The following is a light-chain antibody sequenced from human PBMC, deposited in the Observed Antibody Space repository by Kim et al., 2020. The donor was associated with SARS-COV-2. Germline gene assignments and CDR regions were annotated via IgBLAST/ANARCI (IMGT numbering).Light chain of an antibody. J-gene: IGKJ4*01. CDR3: HQYSKWPLT. CDR2: GAA. Sequence: VSAGERVTLSCRASQSIDRNLAWYQQKPGQAPRLLISGAATRATDLSARFSGSGSGTEFTLTISSLQSEDFAVYYCHQYSKWPLTFGGGTKVDIK. CDR1: QSIDRN. V-gene: IGKV3-15*01.